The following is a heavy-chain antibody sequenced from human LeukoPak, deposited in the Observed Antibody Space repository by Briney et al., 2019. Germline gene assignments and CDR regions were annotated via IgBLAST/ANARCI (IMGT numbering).Heavy chain of an antibody. Sequence: GRSLRLSCAASGFTFSSYAMHWVRQAPGKGLEWVAVISYDGSNKYYADSVKGRFTISRDNSKNTLYLQMNSLRAEDTAVYYCVGGPRFDYWGQGTLVTVSS. D-gene: IGHD3-16*01. CDR2: ISYDGSNK. V-gene: IGHV3-30-3*01. CDR1: GFTFSSYA. J-gene: IGHJ4*02. CDR3: VGGPRFDY.